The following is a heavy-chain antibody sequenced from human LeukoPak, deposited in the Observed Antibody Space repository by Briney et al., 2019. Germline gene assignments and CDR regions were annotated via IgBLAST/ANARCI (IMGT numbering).Heavy chain of an antibody. Sequence: GGSLRLSCAASGFTFSDYYMTWIRQAPGKGPEWVSYISSTGSTIYYADSVTGRFTISRDNSKNTLYLQMSSLRAEDTAVYYCAKESYYDDGTAYPGYFDYWGQGTLVTVSS. D-gene: IGHD3-22*01. CDR2: ISSTGSTI. J-gene: IGHJ4*02. CDR3: AKESYYDDGTAYPGYFDY. V-gene: IGHV3-11*04. CDR1: GFTFSDYY.